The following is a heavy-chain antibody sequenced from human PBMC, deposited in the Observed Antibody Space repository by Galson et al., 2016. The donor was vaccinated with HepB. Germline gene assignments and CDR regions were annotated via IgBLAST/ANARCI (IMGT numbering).Heavy chain of an antibody. V-gene: IGHV3-64*01. D-gene: IGHD6-6*01. J-gene: IGHJ6*02. Sequence: SLRLSCAASGFNFSIYAMHWVRQAPGKGLEFVSAISGNGGSTYYANSVKVRFTISRDNSKNTLYLQMASLRAEDMAVYYCARHHRPFASTSLGGGMDVWGQGTTVTVSS. CDR2: ISGNGGST. CDR1: GFNFSIYA. CDR3: ARHHRPFASTSLGGGMDV.